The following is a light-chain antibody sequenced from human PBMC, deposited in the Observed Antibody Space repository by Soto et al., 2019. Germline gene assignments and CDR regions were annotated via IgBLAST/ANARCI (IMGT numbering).Light chain of an antibody. Sequence: DIQMTQSPSSLSASVGDRVAITCQASQYISNYLNWYQQKPGKAPKLLIYAASSLQSGVPSRFSGSGSETDFTLTISSLQPEDFATYSCQQSYGTTWTFGQGTKVDIK. V-gene: IGKV1-39*01. CDR3: QQSYGTTWT. CDR1: QYISNY. J-gene: IGKJ1*01. CDR2: AAS.